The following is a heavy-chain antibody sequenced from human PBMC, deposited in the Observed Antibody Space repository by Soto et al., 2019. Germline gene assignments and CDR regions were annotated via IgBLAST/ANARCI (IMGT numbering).Heavy chain of an antibody. CDR3: ARGFHYYDSSGSLSDSYGMDV. V-gene: IGHV4-4*02. J-gene: IGHJ6*02. CDR1: SGSISSSNW. Sequence: SETLSLTCAVSSGSISSSNWWSWVRQPPGKGLEWIGEIYHSGSTNYNPSLKSRVTTSVDTSKNQFSLKLSSVTAADTAVYYCARGFHYYDSSGSLSDSYGMDVWGQGTTVTVSS. CDR2: IYHSGST. D-gene: IGHD3-22*01.